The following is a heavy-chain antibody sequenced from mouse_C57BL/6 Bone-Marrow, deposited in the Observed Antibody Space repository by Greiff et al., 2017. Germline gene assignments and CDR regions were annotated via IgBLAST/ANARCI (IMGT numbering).Heavy chain of an antibody. CDR2: IYPRSGNT. Sequence: QVQLQQSGAELARPGASVKLSCKASGYTFTSYGISWVKQRTGQGLEWIGEIYPRSGNTYYNEKFKGKATLTADESSSTAYMELRSLTSEDSAVYFCAREGAYYSNYGFAYWGQGTLVTVSA. V-gene: IGHV1-81*01. D-gene: IGHD2-5*01. CDR1: GYTFTSYG. J-gene: IGHJ3*01. CDR3: AREGAYYSNYGFAY.